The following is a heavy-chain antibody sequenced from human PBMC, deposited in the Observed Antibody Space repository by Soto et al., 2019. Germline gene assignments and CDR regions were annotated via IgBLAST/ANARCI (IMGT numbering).Heavy chain of an antibody. V-gene: IGHV3-23*01. CDR1: GFTFSSYA. CDR3: AKDRDGAAAGPTKFYGMDV. J-gene: IGHJ6*02. Sequence: GGSLRLSCAASGFTFSSYAMSWVGQAPGKGLEWVSVISGSGDSTYYADSVRGRFTISRDNSKNTLYLQMNSLRAEDTAVYYCAKDRDGAAAGPTKFYGMDVWGQGTTVTVSS. D-gene: IGHD6-13*01. CDR2: ISGSGDST.